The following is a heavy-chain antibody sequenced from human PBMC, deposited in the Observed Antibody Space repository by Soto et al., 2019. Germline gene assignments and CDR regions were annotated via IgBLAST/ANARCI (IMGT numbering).Heavy chain of an antibody. CDR1: GGSISGYY. Sequence: PSETLCLTYTVSGGSISGYYGSWIRQPPGKGLEWIGYIYYSGSTNYNPSLKSRVTISVDTSKNQFSLKLSSVTAADTAVYYCARAPRGNYGYPSYFDYWGQGTLVTVSS. V-gene: IGHV4-59*01. CDR3: ARAPRGNYGYPSYFDY. CDR2: IYYSGST. J-gene: IGHJ4*02. D-gene: IGHD3-10*01.